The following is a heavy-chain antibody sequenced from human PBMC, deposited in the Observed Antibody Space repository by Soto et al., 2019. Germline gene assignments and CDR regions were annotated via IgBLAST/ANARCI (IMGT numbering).Heavy chain of an antibody. V-gene: IGHV3-21*01. D-gene: IGHD6-13*01. CDR2: ISSSSSYI. J-gene: IGHJ4*02. Sequence: GGSLRLSCAASGFTFSSYSMNWVRQAPGKGLEWVSSISSSSSYIYYADSVKGRFTISRDNAKNSLYLQMNSLRAEDTAVYYCASLPIKSSSWSQVVDYWGQGTLVTVYS. CDR3: ASLPIKSSSWSQVVDY. CDR1: GFTFSSYS.